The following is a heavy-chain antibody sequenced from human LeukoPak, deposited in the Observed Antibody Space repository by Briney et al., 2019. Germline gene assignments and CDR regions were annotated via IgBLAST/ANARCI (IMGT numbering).Heavy chain of an antibody. CDR1: GGSISSYY. CDR2: IYTSGST. D-gene: IGHD5-18*01. V-gene: IGHV4-4*08. Sequence: SETLSLTCTVSGGSISSYYWSWIRQPPGKGLEWIGRIYTSGSTNYNPSLKSRVTISVDTSKNQFSLKLSSVTAADTAVYYCARESGYSYGLAKTDYWGQGTLVTVSS. J-gene: IGHJ4*02. CDR3: ARESGYSYGLAKTDY.